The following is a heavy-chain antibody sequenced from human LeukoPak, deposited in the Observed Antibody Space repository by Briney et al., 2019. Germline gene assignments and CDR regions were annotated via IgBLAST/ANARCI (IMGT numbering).Heavy chain of an antibody. V-gene: IGHV3-23*01. CDR3: AIAPNYFGSGSFFTLDY. CDR2: ISGSGGST. CDR1: GFTFSSYA. D-gene: IGHD3-10*01. Sequence: GGSLRLSCAASGFTFSSYAMSWVRQAPGKGLEWVSTISGSGGSTYFADSVKGRFTLSRDNFKNTLYLQMNNLRAEDTAIYYCAIAPNYFGSGSFFTLDYWGQGTLVTVSS. J-gene: IGHJ4*02.